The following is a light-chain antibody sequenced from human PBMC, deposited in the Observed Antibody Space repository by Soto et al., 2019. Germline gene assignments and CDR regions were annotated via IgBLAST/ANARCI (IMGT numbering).Light chain of an antibody. Sequence: DIVVTQSPLTLPVTPGETASISCRSSQGLLHSNGYNYLDWYLQKPGQSPQLLIYLGSNRASGVPDRFSGSGSGTDFTLKISRVEAEDVGVYYCVQALQSPPWTFGQGTKVEIK. J-gene: IGKJ1*01. V-gene: IGKV2-28*01. CDR2: LGS. CDR1: QGLLHSNGYNY. CDR3: VQALQSPPWT.